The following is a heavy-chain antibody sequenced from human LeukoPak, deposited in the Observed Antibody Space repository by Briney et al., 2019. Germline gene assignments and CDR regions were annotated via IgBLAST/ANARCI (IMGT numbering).Heavy chain of an antibody. Sequence: SETLSLTCTVSGGSISSYYWSWIRQPPGKGLEWIGYIYYSGSTNYNPSLKSRVTISVDTSKNQFSLKLSSVTAADTAAYYCTRDLGLPYPDYYYGMDVWGQGTTVTVSS. CDR3: TRDLGLPYPDYYYGMDV. V-gene: IGHV4-59*01. CDR1: GGSISSYY. J-gene: IGHJ6*02. CDR2: IYYSGST. D-gene: IGHD5-18*01.